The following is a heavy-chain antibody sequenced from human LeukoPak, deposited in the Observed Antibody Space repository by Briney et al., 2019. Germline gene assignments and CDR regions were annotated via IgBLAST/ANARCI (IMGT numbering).Heavy chain of an antibody. V-gene: IGHV7-4-1*02. Sequence: ASVKVSCKASGYTFTSYAMNWVRQAPGQGLEWMGWINTNTGNPTYAQGFTGRFVFSLDTSVSTAYLQISSLKAEDTAVYYCARVGYSSGWNVAYYFDYWGRGTLVTVSS. CDR1: GYTFTSYA. CDR2: INTNTGNP. J-gene: IGHJ4*02. D-gene: IGHD6-19*01. CDR3: ARVGYSSGWNVAYYFDY.